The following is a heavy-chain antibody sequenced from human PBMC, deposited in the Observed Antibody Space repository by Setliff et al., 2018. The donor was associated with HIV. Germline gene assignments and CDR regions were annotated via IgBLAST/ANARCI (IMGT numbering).Heavy chain of an antibody. J-gene: IGHJ3*02. CDR3: AREKTSEGGGFDAFDI. Sequence: SETLSLTCAVYGGSLSGNYWTWIRQSPGKGLEWIGEINHSGSTNYKLSLKSRVTISVDASKNQFSLKLGPVTAADTALNYCAREKTSEGGGFDAFDIWGQGTMVTVS. CDR1: GGSLSGNY. CDR2: INHSGST. V-gene: IGHV4-34*01. D-gene: IGHD3-16*01.